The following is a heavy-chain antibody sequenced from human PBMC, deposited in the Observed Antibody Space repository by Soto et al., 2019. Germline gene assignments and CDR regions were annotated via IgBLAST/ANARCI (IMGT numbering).Heavy chain of an antibody. CDR3: TTIPYYDFDDRYFDR. J-gene: IGHJ2*01. V-gene: IGHV3-15*01. CDR2: IKSKTDGGTT. Sequence: EVQLVESGGGLVKPGGSLRLSCAASGFTFSNAWMSWVRQAPGKGLEWVGRIKSKTDGGTTDYAASVKGRFTISRDDSKNTVYLQMNSLKTEDTTVYYCTTIPYYDFDDRYFDRWGRGTLVTVSS. D-gene: IGHD3-3*01. CDR1: GFTFSNAW.